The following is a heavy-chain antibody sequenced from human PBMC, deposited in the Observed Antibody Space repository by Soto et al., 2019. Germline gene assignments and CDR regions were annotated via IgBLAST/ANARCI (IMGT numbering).Heavy chain of an antibody. D-gene: IGHD2-8*02. CDR1: GGSFSGYY. CDR2: INHSGST. CDR3: ARDKITGLCDY. Sequence: QVQLQQWGAGLLKPSETLSLTCAVYGGSFSGYYWTWIRQPPGTGLEWIGEINHSGSTDNNPSLKSRVTLSVDTSMHQCSLKLTSVTAADRAVYYCARDKITGLCDYWGQGTLVTVSS. V-gene: IGHV4-34*01. J-gene: IGHJ4*02.